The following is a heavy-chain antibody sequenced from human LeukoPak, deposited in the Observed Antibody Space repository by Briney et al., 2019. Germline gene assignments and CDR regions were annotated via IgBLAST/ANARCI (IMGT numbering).Heavy chain of an antibody. CDR2: MNPNSGNT. D-gene: IGHD1-26*01. Sequence: ASVKVSCKASGYTFTSYDINWVRQATGQGPEWMGWMNPNSGNTGYAQKFQGRVTVTRNTSISTAYMELSSLRSEDTAVYYCAIFPVGATRFNYYWGQGTLVTVSS. V-gene: IGHV1-8*01. CDR3: AIFPVGATRFNYY. J-gene: IGHJ4*02. CDR1: GYTFTSYD.